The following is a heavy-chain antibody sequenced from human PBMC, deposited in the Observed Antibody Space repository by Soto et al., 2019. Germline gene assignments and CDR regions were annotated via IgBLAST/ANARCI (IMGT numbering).Heavy chain of an antibody. CDR3: GRDFNYYDRGVYPNHVFDI. V-gene: IGHV1-3*01. J-gene: IGHJ3*02. Sequence: ASVKVSCKASGYTFTSYAMHWVRQAPGQRLEWMGWINAGNGNTKYSQKFQGRVTITRDTSASTAYMELSSLRSEDTAVYYCGRDFNYYDRGVYPNHVFDIWGQGTMVTVSS. CDR1: GYTFTSYA. D-gene: IGHD3-22*01. CDR2: INAGNGNT.